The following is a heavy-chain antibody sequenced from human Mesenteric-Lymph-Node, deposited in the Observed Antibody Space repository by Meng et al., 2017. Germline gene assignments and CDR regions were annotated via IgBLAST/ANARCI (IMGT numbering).Heavy chain of an antibody. V-gene: IGHV4-30-4*01. CDR1: CCYIICINHY. J-gene: IGHJ2*01. CDR2: IYNSVIT. Sequence: QLKGSATAQVTRSHTLSLTCTGSCCYIICINHYRNCNRQPPGKCLERSAHIYNSVITYNNPSLKSLITISVDTSKNQFPRKLSSVTAADTSVYYCSRGQKGYFDLWGRGTLVTVSS. CDR3: SRGQKGYFDL.